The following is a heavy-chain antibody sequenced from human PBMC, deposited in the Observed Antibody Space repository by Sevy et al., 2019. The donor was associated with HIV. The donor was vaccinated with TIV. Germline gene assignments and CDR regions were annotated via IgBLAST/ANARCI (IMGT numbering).Heavy chain of an antibody. Sequence: SENLSLTCTVSGGSISSNDYYWSWIRQPAGKGLQWIGRIYTSGNTNYNPSLKSRVTMSVDTSKNQFSLKLSSVTAADTAVYYCATINRGVIDYWGQGTLVTVSS. CDR2: IYTSGNT. V-gene: IGHV4-61*02. CDR3: ATINRGVIDY. J-gene: IGHJ4*02. CDR1: GGSISSNDYY. D-gene: IGHD3-10*01.